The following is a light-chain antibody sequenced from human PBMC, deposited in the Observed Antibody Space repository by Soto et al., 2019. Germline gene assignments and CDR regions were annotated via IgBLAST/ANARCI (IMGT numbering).Light chain of an antibody. Sequence: QSALTQPASVSGSPGQSITISCTGTSSDVGGYNYVSWYQQHPGKAPKLIIYDVSNWPSGVSNRFSGSKSGNTASLTISGLQAEDEGDYYCSSYTSRRTYVFGTGTKVT. J-gene: IGLJ1*01. CDR2: DVS. CDR1: SSDVGGYNY. V-gene: IGLV2-14*01. CDR3: SSYTSRRTYV.